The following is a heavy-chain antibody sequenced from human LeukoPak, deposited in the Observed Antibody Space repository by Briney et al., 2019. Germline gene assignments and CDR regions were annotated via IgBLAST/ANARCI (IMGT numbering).Heavy chain of an antibody. CDR2: IIPIFGTA. Sequence: SVRVSCKASGGTFSSYAISWVRQAPGQGLEWMGGIIPIFGTANYAQKFQGRVTITADESTSTAYMELSSLISEDTAVYYCAAYGSGSYYSVSDYWGQGTLVTVSS. CDR1: GGTFSSYA. D-gene: IGHD3-10*01. J-gene: IGHJ4*02. V-gene: IGHV1-69*13. CDR3: AAYGSGSYYSVSDY.